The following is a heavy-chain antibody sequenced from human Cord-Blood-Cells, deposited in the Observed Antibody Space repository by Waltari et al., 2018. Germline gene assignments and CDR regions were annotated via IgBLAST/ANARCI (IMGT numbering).Heavy chain of an antibody. CDR2: INAGNGNT. Sequence: QVQLVQSGAEVKKPGASVKVSCKASGYTFTSYAMHWVRQAPGQRLEWMGWINAGNGNTKYSQKIQGRVTITRDTSASTAYMELSSLRSEDTAVYYCARSFAAAGIFEDPWGQGTLVTVSS. V-gene: IGHV1-3*01. CDR3: ARSFAAAGIFEDP. D-gene: IGHD6-13*01. CDR1: GYTFTSYA. J-gene: IGHJ5*02.